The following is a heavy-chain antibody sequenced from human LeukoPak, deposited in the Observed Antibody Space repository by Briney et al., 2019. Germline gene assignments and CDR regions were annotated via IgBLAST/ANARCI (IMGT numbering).Heavy chain of an antibody. CDR1: GGSINSYY. V-gene: IGHV4-59*01. J-gene: IGHJ4*02. CDR2: IYYSGST. D-gene: IGHD6-13*01. CDR3: ARVRAPYSSSWAPAANTYYFDY. Sequence: SETLSLTCTVSGGSINSYYWSWIRQPPGKGLEWIGYIYYSGSTNYNPSLKSRVTISVDTSKNQFSLKLSSVTAADTAVYYCARVRAPYSSSWAPAANTYYFDYWGQGTLVTVSS.